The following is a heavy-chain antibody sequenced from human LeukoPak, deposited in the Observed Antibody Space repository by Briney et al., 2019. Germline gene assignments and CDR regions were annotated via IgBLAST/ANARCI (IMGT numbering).Heavy chain of an antibody. CDR1: GFTFSTYG. J-gene: IGHJ4*02. V-gene: IGHV3-30*02. CDR2: IRNDGHNQ. Sequence: GGSLRLSCAASGFTFSTYGMHWVRQAPGKGLEWVAFIRNDGHNQYYGHSVKGRFTISRDNSKNTVFLQINGLRAEDTAVYYCAKGTPGYSGYDPLDYWGQGTLVTVSS. CDR3: AKGTPGYSGYDPLDY. D-gene: IGHD5-12*01.